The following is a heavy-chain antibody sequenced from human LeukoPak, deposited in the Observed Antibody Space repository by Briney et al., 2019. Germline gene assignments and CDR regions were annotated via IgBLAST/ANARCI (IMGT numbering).Heavy chain of an antibody. V-gene: IGHV3-23*01. D-gene: IGHD3-22*01. CDR2: ISGSGGST. CDR3: AKKGVYYYDSSGYYSDY. Sequence: GGSLRLSCAASGFTFSSYAMNWVRQAPGKGLEWVSGISGSGGSTYYAGSVKGRFTISRDNSKNTLYLQMNSLRAEDTAVYYCAKKGVYYYDSSGYYSDYWGQGTLVTVSS. CDR1: GFTFSSYA. J-gene: IGHJ4*02.